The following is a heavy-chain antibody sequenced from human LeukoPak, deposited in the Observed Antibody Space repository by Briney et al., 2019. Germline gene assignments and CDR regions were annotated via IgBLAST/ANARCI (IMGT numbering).Heavy chain of an antibody. CDR2: IYSGGTT. J-gene: IGHJ4*02. V-gene: IGHV3-53*01. Sequence: PGGFLRLSCAASGFTVSSNYMSWVRQALGKGLEWVSLIYSGGTTYYADSVKGRFTISRDNSKNTLYLQMNSLRAEDTAVYYCARRGDGGRSFDLWGQGTLVTVSS. CDR3: ARRGDGGRSFDL. D-gene: IGHD4-23*01. CDR1: GFTVSSNY.